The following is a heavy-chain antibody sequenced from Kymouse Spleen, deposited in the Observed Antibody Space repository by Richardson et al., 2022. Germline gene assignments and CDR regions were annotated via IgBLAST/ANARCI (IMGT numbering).Heavy chain of an antibody. Sequence: EVQLVESGGGLIQPGGSLRLSCAASGFTVSSNYMSWVRQAPGKGLEWVSVIYSGGSTYYADSVKGRFTISRDNSKNTLYLQMNSLRAEDTAVYYCARVRITGTFYYFDYWGQGTLVTVSS. J-gene: IGHJ4*02. V-gene: IGHV3-53*01. CDR3: ARVRITGTFYYFDY. D-gene: IGHD1-7*01. CDR2: IYSGGST. CDR1: GFTVSSNY.